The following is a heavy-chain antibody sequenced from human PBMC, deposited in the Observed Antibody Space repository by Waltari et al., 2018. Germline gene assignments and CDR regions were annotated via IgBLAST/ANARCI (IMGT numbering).Heavy chain of an antibody. CDR2: INPNSGGT. CDR3: AREVVYADYFDY. V-gene: IGHV1-2*06. CDR1: GYTFTGYY. J-gene: IGHJ4*02. D-gene: IGHD2-8*02. Sequence: QVQLVQSGAEVKKPGASVKVSCTASGYTFTGYYMPWVRQAPGQGLEWMGRINPNSGGTNYAQKCQGRVTMTRDTSISTAYMELSRLRADDTAVYYCAREVVYADYFDYWGQGTLVTVSS.